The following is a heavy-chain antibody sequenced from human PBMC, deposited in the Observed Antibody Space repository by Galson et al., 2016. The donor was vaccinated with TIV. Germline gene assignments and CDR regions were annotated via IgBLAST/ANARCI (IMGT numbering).Heavy chain of an antibody. CDR1: RGTFSSYV. Sequence: SVKVSCKASRGTFSSYVFSWVRQAPGQGLEWMGGIIPIFGTTKYAQKFQGRVTITADESTRIVNMELSSLRSEDTAVYYCAKDPYIYGSYLDHWGQGTLVTVSS. J-gene: IGHJ4*02. CDR3: AKDPYIYGSYLDH. D-gene: IGHD5-18*01. V-gene: IGHV1-69*13. CDR2: IIPIFGTT.